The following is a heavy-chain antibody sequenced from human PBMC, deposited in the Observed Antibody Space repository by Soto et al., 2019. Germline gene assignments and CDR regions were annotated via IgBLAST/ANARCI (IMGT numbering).Heavy chain of an antibody. Sequence: QLVESGGGLVEPGGSLRLSCAASGFPFSSYTMVWVRQAPGKGLEFVSSISGNSYYKYYTDSLRGRFSISRDNAENSVFLQMDSLRAEDTAVYYCARAYFYDPTHWHKDDGLDIWGQGTLVSVSS. V-gene: IGHV3-21*01. CDR2: ISGNSYYK. J-gene: IGHJ3*02. CDR1: GFPFSSYT. D-gene: IGHD3-22*01. CDR3: ARAYFYDPTHWHKDDGLDI.